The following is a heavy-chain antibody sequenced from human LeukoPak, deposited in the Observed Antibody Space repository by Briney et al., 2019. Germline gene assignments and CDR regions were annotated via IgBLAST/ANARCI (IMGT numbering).Heavy chain of an antibody. CDR3: AREDSSAPSAWYYYYYMDV. D-gene: IGHD3-10*01. CDR1: GYSLSDYY. CDR2: INPNTGDT. J-gene: IGHJ6*03. Sequence: ASVKVSCKASGYSLSDYYMHWVRQAPGQGLEWMGWINPNTGDTKYAQKFQGRVTMTRDTSINTAYMELNRLRSDDTAIYYCAREDSSAPSAWYYYYYMDVWGRGTTVTISS. V-gene: IGHV1-2*02.